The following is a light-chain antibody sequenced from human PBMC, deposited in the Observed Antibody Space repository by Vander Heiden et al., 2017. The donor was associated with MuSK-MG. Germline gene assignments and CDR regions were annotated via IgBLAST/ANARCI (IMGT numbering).Light chain of an antibody. CDR1: QGISSY. J-gene: IGKJ3*01. Sequence: DIQLTQSPSFLSASVGDRVTITCRASQGISSYLAGYQQKPGKAPKLLIYAASTLQSGVTSRFSGSGSGTEFTRTSSSMQPEDFETDDGQRLFTFGHGTKVDIK. CDR3: QRLFT. V-gene: IGKV1-9*01. CDR2: AAS.